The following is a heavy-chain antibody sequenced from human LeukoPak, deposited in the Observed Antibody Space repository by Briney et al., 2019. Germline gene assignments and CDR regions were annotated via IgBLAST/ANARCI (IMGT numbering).Heavy chain of an antibody. V-gene: IGHV3-23*01. Sequence: PGGSLRLSCAASGFSFSNFAMTWVRQAPGKGLEWVSAISTTGGTTWYADSVKGRFTVSRDNSKNTVYLQMNSLTAEDTAVYYCARDEPAGYYFDYWGQGTLVTVSS. CDR2: ISTTGGTT. CDR3: ARDEPAGYYFDY. J-gene: IGHJ4*02. CDR1: GFSFSNFA. D-gene: IGHD1-14*01.